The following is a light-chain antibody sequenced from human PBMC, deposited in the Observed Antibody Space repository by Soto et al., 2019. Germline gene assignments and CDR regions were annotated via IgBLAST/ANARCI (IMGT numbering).Light chain of an antibody. CDR1: QGIGSA. J-gene: IGKJ4*01. CDR2: DAS. CDR3: QQFNSFPLT. Sequence: AVQLTQSPSSLSASVGDRVTISCRASQGIGSALAWYQQNPGKAPKVLIYDASSLESGVPSRFSGSGSGTDFTLTISSLQPEDFASYYCQQFNSFPLTFAGGTKVEIK. V-gene: IGKV1-13*02.